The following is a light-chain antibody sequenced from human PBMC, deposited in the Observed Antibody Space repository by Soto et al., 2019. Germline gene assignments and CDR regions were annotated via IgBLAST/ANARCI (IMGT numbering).Light chain of an antibody. V-gene: IGKV1-5*01. CDR3: QQYDDYWT. CDR2: DTS. J-gene: IGKJ1*01. CDR1: QRLSSW. Sequence: DIQMTQSPSILSASVGDRVIITCRASQRLSSWLAWYQQKPGQAPKLLIFDTSNLASGVPSRVSGSGSGTEFTLTISSLHPDDFATYYGQQYDDYWTFGQGTKVGIK.